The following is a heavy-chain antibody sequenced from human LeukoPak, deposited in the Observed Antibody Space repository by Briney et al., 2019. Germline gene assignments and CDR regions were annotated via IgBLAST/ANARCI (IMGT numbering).Heavy chain of an antibody. D-gene: IGHD5-18*01. V-gene: IGHV4-61*02. Sequence: SETLSLTCTVSGGSISSGSYYWRWIRQPAGKGLEWIGRIYTSGSTSYNPSLKSRVTMSVDTSKNQFSLKLASVTAADTAVYYCAKGAGGFSYYNWFDPWGQGTLVTVSS. J-gene: IGHJ5*02. CDR3: AKGAGGFSYYNWFDP. CDR2: IYTSGST. CDR1: GGSISSGSYY.